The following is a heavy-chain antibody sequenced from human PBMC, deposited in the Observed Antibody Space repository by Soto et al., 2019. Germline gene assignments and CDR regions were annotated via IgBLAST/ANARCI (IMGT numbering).Heavy chain of an antibody. CDR3: AKAVRGVIPYYFDY. D-gene: IGHD3-10*01. J-gene: IGHJ4*02. V-gene: IGHV3-9*01. CDR2: ISWNSGSI. Sequence: HPGGSLRLSCAASGFTFDDYAMHWVRQAPGKGLEWVSGISWNSGSIGYADSVKGRFTISRDNAKNSLYLQMNSLRAEDTALYYCAKAVRGVIPYYFDYWGQGTLVTVSS. CDR1: GFTFDDYA.